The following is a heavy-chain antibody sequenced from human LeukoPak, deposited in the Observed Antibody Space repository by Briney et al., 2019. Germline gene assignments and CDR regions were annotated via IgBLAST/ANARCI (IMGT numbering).Heavy chain of an antibody. J-gene: IGHJ4*02. Sequence: SETLSLTCTVSGGSISSYYWSWIRQPPGKGLEWIGYIYYSGSTNYNPSLKSRVTISVDTSKNQFSLKLSSVTAADTAVYYCARDVYDFWSGYSEYYFDYWGQGTLVTVSS. CDR2: IYYSGST. D-gene: IGHD3-3*01. V-gene: IGHV4-59*01. CDR3: ARDVYDFWSGYSEYYFDY. CDR1: GGSISSYY.